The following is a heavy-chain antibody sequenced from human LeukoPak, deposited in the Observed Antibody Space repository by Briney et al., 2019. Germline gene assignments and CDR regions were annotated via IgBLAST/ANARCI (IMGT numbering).Heavy chain of an antibody. J-gene: IGHJ4*02. CDR1: GGSFSGYY. CDR3: ARGRRYYYDSSGYYVDY. D-gene: IGHD3-22*01. V-gene: IGHV4-34*01. CDR2: INHSGST. Sequence: SSETLSLTCAVYGGSFSGYYWSWIRQPPGKGLEWIGEINHSGSTNYNPSLKSRVTISVDTSKNQFSLKLSSVTAADTAVYYCARGRRYYYDSSGYYVDYWGQGTLVTVSS.